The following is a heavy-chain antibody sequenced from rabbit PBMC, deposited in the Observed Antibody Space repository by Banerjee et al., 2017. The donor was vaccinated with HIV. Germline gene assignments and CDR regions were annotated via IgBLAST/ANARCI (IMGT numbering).Heavy chain of an antibody. CDR3: ARDLAGVIGRNFSL. CDR1: GFSLSSGA. CDR2: MYIASDTT. D-gene: IGHD4-1*01. Sequence: QEQLEESGGDLVKPEGSLTLTCTASGFSLSSGAMSWVRQAPGKGLEWIGYMYIASDTTDYASWAKGRFTISRSTSLNTVTLQMTSLTAADTATYFCARDLAGVIGRNFSLWGQGTLVTVS. J-gene: IGHJ4*01. V-gene: IGHV1S47*01.